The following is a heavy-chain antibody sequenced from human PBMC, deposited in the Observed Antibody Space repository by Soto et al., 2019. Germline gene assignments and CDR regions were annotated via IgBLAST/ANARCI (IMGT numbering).Heavy chain of an antibody. CDR2: MNPNSGNT. V-gene: IGHV1-8*01. J-gene: IGHJ4*02. D-gene: IGHD3-10*01. Sequence: QVQLVQSGAEVKKPGASVKVSCKASGYTFTSYDINWVRQATGQGLEWMGWMNPNSGNTGYAQKCKGRVTLTRNTPISTAYMELSSLRSEDTAVYYCARGGVFFFAAPTNPFGYWGQGTLVTVSS. CDR1: GYTFTSYD. CDR3: ARGGVFFFAAPTNPFGY.